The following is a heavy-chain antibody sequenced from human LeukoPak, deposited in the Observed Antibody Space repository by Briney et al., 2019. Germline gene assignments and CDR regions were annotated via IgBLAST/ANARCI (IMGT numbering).Heavy chain of an antibody. CDR2: INPNSGGT. CDR3: ARDRPPYSSGWRTFDY. Sequence: GASVKVSCKASGYTFTGYYMHWVRQARGQGLEWMGWINPNSGGTNYAQKFQGRVTMTRDTSISTAYMELSRLRSDDTAVYYCARDRPPYSSGWRTFDYWGQGTLVTVSS. V-gene: IGHV1-2*02. J-gene: IGHJ4*02. D-gene: IGHD6-19*01. CDR1: GYTFTGYY.